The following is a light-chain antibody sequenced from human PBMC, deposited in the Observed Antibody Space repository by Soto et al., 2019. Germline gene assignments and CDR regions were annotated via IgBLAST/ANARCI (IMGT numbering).Light chain of an antibody. CDR2: GAS. V-gene: IGKV1-5*01. J-gene: IGKJ1*01. CDR1: QTVSTW. Sequence: DIQMTQSPSTLSASVGDRVAITFRASQTVSTWLAWYKQKPGTAPRLIIYGASSLNSGVPSRFRGSGSGTEFTLSISSLQPDDFETYYCQQFFNYPWTFGQGTKVDIK. CDR3: QQFFNYPWT.